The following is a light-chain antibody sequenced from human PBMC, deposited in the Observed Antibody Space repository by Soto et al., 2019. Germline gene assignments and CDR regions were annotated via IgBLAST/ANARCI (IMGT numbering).Light chain of an antibody. CDR2: DAS. CDR3: QQRSNWPT. Sequence: ESVLTQSPATLSLSPGERATLSCRASQSVSSYLAWYQQKPGQAPRLLIYDASNRATGIPARFSGSGSGTDFTLTISSLEPEDFAVNYCQQRSNWPTFGQGTKLEIK. V-gene: IGKV3-11*01. J-gene: IGKJ2*01. CDR1: QSVSSY.